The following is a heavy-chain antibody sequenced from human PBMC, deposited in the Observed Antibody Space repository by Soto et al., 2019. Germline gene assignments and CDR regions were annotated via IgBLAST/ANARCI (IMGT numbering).Heavy chain of an antibody. CDR3: AKDSIPGYYYYYGMVV. CDR1: GFTFSDYY. V-gene: IGHV3-11*05. Sequence: QVQLVESGGGLVKPGGSLRLSCAASGFTFSDYYMSWIRQAPGKGLEWVSYISSSSSYTNYADSVKGRFTISRDNAKNLLFLQMNGLGAGATVVYYCAKDSIPGYYYYYGMVVWGQGTTVTVSS. CDR2: ISSSSSYT. J-gene: IGHJ6*02. D-gene: IGHD2-21*01.